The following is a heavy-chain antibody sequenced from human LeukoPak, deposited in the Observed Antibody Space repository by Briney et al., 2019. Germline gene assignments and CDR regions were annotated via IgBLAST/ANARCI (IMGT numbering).Heavy chain of an antibody. CDR1: GFTFSSYG. CDR3: AKDLIAAAGTNLDY. CDR2: IRYDGSNK. Sequence: GGSLRLSCAASGFTFSSYGMHWVRQAPGKGLEWVAFIRYDGSNKYYADSVKGRFTISRDNSKNTLYLQMNGLRAEDTAVYYCAKDLIAAAGTNLDYWGQGTLVTVSS. J-gene: IGHJ4*02. D-gene: IGHD6-13*01. V-gene: IGHV3-30*02.